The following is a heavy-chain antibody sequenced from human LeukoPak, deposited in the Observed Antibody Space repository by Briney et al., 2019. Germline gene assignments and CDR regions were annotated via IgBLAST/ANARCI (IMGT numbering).Heavy chain of an antibody. V-gene: IGHV4-59*01. Sequence: PSETLSLTCTVSGGSISSYYWSWIRQPPGKGLERIGYIYYSGSTNYNPSLKSRVTISVDTSKNQFSLKLSSVTAADTAVYYCARGWSQRGYFDYWGQGTLVTVSS. CDR3: ARGWSQRGYFDY. D-gene: IGHD3-3*01. CDR2: IYYSGST. J-gene: IGHJ4*02. CDR1: GGSISSYY.